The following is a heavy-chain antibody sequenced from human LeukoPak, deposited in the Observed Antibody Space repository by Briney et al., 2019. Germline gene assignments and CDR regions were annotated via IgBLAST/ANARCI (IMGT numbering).Heavy chain of an antibody. J-gene: IGHJ4*02. Sequence: PGGSLRLSCAASGFTFSSYGMSWVRQAPGKGLEWVSGISGSGGSTYYADSVKGRFTISRDNSKNTLYLQMNSLRDEDTAVYYCAKRGSGYSQFDYWGQGTLVTVSS. CDR2: ISGSGGST. CDR1: GFTFSSYG. V-gene: IGHV3-23*01. CDR3: AKRGSGYSQFDY. D-gene: IGHD3-3*01.